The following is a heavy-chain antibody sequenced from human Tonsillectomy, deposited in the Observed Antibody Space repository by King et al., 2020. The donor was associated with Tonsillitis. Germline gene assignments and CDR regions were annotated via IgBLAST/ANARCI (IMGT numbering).Heavy chain of an antibody. Sequence: VQLVESGGGLVQPGGSLRLSRAASGFTFSSYAMSWVRQAPGKGLEWVSTLSGSGSSTYYADSVKGRLTISRDNSKNTLYLQMSSLRAEDTAVYYCARASGGLSGSYPLNAFDVWGQGTMVTVS. CDR1: GFTFSSYA. V-gene: IGHV3-23*04. CDR2: LSGSGSST. J-gene: IGHJ3*01. D-gene: IGHD1-26*01. CDR3: ARASGGLSGSYPLNAFDV.